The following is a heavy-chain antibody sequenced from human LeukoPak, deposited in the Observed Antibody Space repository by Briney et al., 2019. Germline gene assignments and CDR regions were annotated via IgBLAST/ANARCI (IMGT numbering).Heavy chain of an antibody. CDR1: GGSFSYYY. CDR2: INHSGST. V-gene: IGHV4-34*01. CDR3: ARAPVEMATDFDY. Sequence: SETLSLTCAVDGGSFSYYYWSWIRQPPGKGLEWIGEINHSGSTNYNPSPKSRVTISADTSKNQFSLRLNSVTAADTAVYYCARAPVEMATDFDYWGQGTLVTVSS. J-gene: IGHJ4*02. D-gene: IGHD5-24*01.